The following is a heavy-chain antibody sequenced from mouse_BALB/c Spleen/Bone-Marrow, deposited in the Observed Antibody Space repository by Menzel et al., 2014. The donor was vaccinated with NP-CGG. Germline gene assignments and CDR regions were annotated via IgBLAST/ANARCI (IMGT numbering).Heavy chain of an antibody. J-gene: IGHJ2*01. CDR2: ISSGSSTI. CDR1: GFTFSSLA. V-gene: IGHV5-17*02. Sequence: EVKLEESGGGLVQPGGSRKLSCAASGFTFSSLAMHWVRQAPEKGLEWVAYISSGSSTIYYADTVMGRFTISRDNPKNTLFLQRTSLRSEDADMYYCAGSGGSSGYFDYWGQGTTLTVSS. D-gene: IGHD1-1*02. CDR3: AGSGGSSGYFDY.